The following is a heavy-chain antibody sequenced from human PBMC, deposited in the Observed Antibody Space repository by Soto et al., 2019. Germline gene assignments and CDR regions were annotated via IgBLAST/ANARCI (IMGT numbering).Heavy chain of an antibody. CDR2: TVPIFGTA. D-gene: IGHD5-12*01. V-gene: IGHV1-69*12. CDR1: GGFFSNYA. Sequence: QVQLVQSGAEVKKPGSSVKVSCKASGGFFSNYAIAWVRQAPGQGLEWMGRTVPIFGTANYARKLQGRLTISADESTSTAYMELSSLRSEDTAVYYCASLPRRDGYNLYYFDYWGQGTLVTVSS. CDR3: ASLPRRDGYNLYYFDY. J-gene: IGHJ4*02.